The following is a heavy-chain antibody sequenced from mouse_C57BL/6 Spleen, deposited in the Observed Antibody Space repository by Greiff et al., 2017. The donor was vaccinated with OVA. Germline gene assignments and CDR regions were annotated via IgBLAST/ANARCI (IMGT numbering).Heavy chain of an antibody. CDR1: GYAFSSSW. CDR3: ASWSTTVVATERFAY. CDR2: IYPGDGDT. V-gene: IGHV1-82*01. Sequence: QVQLKQSGPELVKPGASVKISCKASGYAFSSSWMNWVKQRPGKGLEWIGRIYPGDGDTNYNGKFKGKATLTADKSSSTAYMQLSSRTSEDSAVYFCASWSTTVVATERFAYWGQGTLVTVSA. J-gene: IGHJ3*01. D-gene: IGHD1-1*01.